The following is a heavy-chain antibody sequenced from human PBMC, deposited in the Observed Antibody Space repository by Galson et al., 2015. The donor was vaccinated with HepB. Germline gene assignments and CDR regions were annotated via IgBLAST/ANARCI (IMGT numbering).Heavy chain of an antibody. CDR3: ARDGPHCDIWGGGMDV. V-gene: IGHV3-30*03. CDR1: GFTFSSYG. D-gene: IGHD3-9*01. CDR2: ISYDGSNK. J-gene: IGHJ6*02. Sequence: SLRLSCAASGFTFSSYGMHWVRQAPGKGLEWVAVISYDGSNKYYADSVKGRFTISRDNSKNTLYLQMNSLRAEDTAVYYCARDGPHCDIWGGGMDVWGQGTTVTVSS.